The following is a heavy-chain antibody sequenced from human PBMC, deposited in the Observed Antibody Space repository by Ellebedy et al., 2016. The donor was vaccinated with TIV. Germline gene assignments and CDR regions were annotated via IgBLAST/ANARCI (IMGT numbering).Heavy chain of an antibody. CDR1: GGSIGRYY. CDR3: ATHRYTDYEGRDAFDV. V-gene: IGHV4-59*01. J-gene: IGHJ3*01. Sequence: MPGGSLRLSCPVSGGSIGRYYWSWIRQPPGKGLEWIGCLYGSGSTNYNPSLKSRVTISVDTSKNQFSLKLSSVTAADTAVYYCATHRYTDYEGRDAFDVWGQGKMVIVSS. CDR2: LYGSGST. D-gene: IGHD5-12*01.